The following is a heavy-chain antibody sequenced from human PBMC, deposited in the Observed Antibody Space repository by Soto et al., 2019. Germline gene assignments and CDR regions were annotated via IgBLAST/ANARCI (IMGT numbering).Heavy chain of an antibody. D-gene: IGHD3-22*01. J-gene: IGHJ4*02. V-gene: IGHV4-4*02. CDR1: GGSISSSNW. Sequence: SETLCLTCAVSGGSISSSNWWSWVRQPPGKGLEWIGEIYHSGSTNYNPSLKSRVTISVDKSKNQFSLKLSSVTAADTAVYYCARYFSYYYDSSGYSFYFDYWGQGTLVTVSS. CDR3: ARYFSYYYDSSGYSFYFDY. CDR2: IYHSGST.